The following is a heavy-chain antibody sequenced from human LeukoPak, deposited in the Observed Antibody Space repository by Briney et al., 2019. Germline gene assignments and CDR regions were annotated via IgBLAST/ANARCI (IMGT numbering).Heavy chain of an antibody. J-gene: IGHJ4*02. D-gene: IGHD3-10*01. CDR3: AKGARLPWFGDPPDYFDY. CDR2: ISGSGGTT. V-gene: IGHV3-23*01. Sequence: GGSLRLSCATSGFTFNNYAMSWVRQAPGKGLEWVSGISGSGGTTYYADSVKGRFTISRDSSKNTLYLQMNSLRADDTAVYYCAKGARLPWFGDPPDYFDYWGQGTLVTVSS. CDR1: GFTFNNYA.